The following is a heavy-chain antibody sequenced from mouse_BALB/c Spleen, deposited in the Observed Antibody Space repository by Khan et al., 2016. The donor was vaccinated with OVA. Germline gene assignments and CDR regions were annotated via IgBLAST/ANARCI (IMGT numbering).Heavy chain of an antibody. CDR3: ARMTYYDGSY. CDR1: GFNIKDTY. V-gene: IGHV14-3*02. J-gene: IGHJ3*01. CDR2: IDPENGYV. D-gene: IGHD1-1*01. Sequence: EVQLQQSGAELVKPGASVTLSCTASGFNIKDTYLHWVNQRPEQGLEWVGRIDPENGYVKFDPKFQGKATITADTSSSTVYLQLSSLKSEDTAFYYCARMTYYDGSYWGQGTLVTVS.